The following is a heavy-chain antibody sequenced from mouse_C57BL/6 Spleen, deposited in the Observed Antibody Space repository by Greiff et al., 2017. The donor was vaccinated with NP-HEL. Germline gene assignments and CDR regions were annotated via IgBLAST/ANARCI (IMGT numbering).Heavy chain of an antibody. J-gene: IGHJ1*03. D-gene: IGHD1-1*01. Sequence: EVQLVESGGGLVKPGGSLKLSCAASGFTFSSYAMSWVRQTPEKRLEWVATISDGGSYTYYPDNVKGRFTISRDNAKNNLYLQMSHLKSEDTAMYYCARDGVVARYFDVWGTGTTVTVSS. CDR3: ARDGVVARYFDV. CDR2: ISDGGSYT. CDR1: GFTFSSYA. V-gene: IGHV5-4*01.